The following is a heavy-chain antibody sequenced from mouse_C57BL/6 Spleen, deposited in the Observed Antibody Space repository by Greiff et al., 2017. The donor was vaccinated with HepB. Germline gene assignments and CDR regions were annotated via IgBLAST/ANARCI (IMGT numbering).Heavy chain of an antibody. D-gene: IGHD1-2*01. J-gene: IGHJ4*01. CDR1: GYTFTSYW. CDR3: ASGGSTAYAMDY. V-gene: IGHV1-64*01. CDR2: IHPNSGST. Sequence: LQQPGAELVKPGASVKLSCKASGYTFTSYWMHWVKQRPGQGLEWIGMIHPNSGSTNYNEKFKSKATLTVDKSSSTAYMQLSSLTSEDSAVYYCASGGSTAYAMDYWGQGTSVTVSS.